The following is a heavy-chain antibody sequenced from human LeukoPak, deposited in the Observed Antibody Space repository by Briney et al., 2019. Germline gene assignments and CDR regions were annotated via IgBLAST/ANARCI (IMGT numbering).Heavy chain of an antibody. D-gene: IGHD2-15*01. CDR3: AKAPVTTCRGAFCYPFDY. CDR1: GFTFSSYA. J-gene: IGHJ4*02. Sequence: GGSLRLSWASSGFTFSSYAMSGVRQAPGKGLYLVSAITGNGGTTYYADSVKGRFTMCRDSSKNTLFLQINRLRPEDAAVYYCAKAPVTTCRGAFCYPFDYWGLGTLVTVSS. V-gene: IGHV3-23*01. CDR2: ITGNGGTT.